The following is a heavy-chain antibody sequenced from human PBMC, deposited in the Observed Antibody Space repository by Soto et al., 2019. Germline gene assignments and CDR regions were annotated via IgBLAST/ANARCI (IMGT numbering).Heavy chain of an antibody. V-gene: IGHV3-7*01. CDR1: GFTSGSYW. CDR2: IKQDGSEK. J-gene: IGHJ4*02. CDR3: ARHICSSRSCFFDF. Sequence: GGSLRLSCAASGFTSGSYWMSWVRQAPGKGLERVANIKQDGSEKNYEDSLKGRFTISRDNAKNSLFLQMNSLRADDTAVYYCARHICSSRSCFFDFWGQGNLVTVSS. D-gene: IGHD2-15*01.